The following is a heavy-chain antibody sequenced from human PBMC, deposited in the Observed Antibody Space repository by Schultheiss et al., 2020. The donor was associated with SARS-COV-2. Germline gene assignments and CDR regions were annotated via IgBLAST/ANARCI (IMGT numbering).Heavy chain of an antibody. J-gene: IGHJ4*02. Sequence: ASVKVSCKASGYTFTGYYMHWVRQAPGQGLEWMGWISAYNGNTNYAQKLQGWVTMTRDTSASTAYMELSSLRSEDTAVYYCARGAGGDYGDPNFDYWGQGNLVTVSS. D-gene: IGHD4-17*01. CDR2: ISAYNGNT. CDR1: GYTFTGYY. CDR3: ARGAGGDYGDPNFDY. V-gene: IGHV1-2*04.